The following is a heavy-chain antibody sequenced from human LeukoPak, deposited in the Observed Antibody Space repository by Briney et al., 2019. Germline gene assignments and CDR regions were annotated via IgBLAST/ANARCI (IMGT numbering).Heavy chain of an antibody. CDR2: IYYSGST. D-gene: IGHD3-22*01. CDR3: ARHGGDYYDSSGYSVPMYYFDY. CDR1: GGSISSYY. Sequence: SETLSLTRTVSGGSISSYYWSWIRQPPGKGLEWIGYIYYSGSTNYNPSLKSRVTISVDTSKNQFSLKLSSVTAADTAVYYCARHGGDYYDSSGYSVPMYYFDYWGQGTLVTVSS. J-gene: IGHJ4*02. V-gene: IGHV4-59*08.